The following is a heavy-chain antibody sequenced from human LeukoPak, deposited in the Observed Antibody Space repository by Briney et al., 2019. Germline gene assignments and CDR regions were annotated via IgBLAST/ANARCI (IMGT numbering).Heavy chain of an antibody. CDR3: ARPGAVAGTFDY. D-gene: IGHD6-19*01. V-gene: IGHV1-8*03. CDR1: GYTFTSYD. Sequence: GASVKVSCKASGYTFTSYDINWVRQATGQGLEWMGWMNPNSGNTGYAQKFQGRVTITRNTSIGTAYMELSSLRSEDTAVYYCARPGAVAGTFDYWGQGTLVTVSS. J-gene: IGHJ4*02. CDR2: MNPNSGNT.